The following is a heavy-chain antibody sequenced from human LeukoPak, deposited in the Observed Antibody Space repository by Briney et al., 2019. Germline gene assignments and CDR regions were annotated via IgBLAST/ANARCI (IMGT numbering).Heavy chain of an antibody. CDR3: ARRVVTHNLVYNWFDP. J-gene: IGHJ5*02. CDR2: IIPIFGTA. D-gene: IGHD3-22*01. Sequence: GASVKVSCKASGGTFSSYAISWVRQAPGQGLEWMGGIIPIFGTANYAQKFQGRVTITADESTSTAYMELSSLRSEDTAAYYCARRVVTHNLVYNWFDPWGQGTLVTVSS. CDR1: GGTFSSYA. V-gene: IGHV1-69*13.